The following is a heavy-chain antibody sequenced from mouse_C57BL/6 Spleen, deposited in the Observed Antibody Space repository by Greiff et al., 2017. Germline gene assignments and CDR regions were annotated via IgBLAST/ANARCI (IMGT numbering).Heavy chain of an antibody. CDR1: GYTFTSYW. J-gene: IGHJ2*01. Sequence: QVQLKQPGAELVKPGASVKLSCKASGYTFTSYWMHWVKQRPGQGLEWIGMIHPNSGSTNYNEKFKSKATLTVDKSSSTAYMQLSSLTSEDSAVYYCASPGNLGDYFDYWGQGTTLTVSS. CDR3: ASPGNLGDYFDY. CDR2: IHPNSGST. V-gene: IGHV1-64*01. D-gene: IGHD2-1*01.